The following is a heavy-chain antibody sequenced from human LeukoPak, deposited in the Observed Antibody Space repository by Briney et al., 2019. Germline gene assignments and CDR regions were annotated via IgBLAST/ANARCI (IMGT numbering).Heavy chain of an antibody. CDR1: GFTFRTYE. V-gene: IGHV3-48*03. CDR2: IISSGSTI. D-gene: IGHD3-10*01. J-gene: IGHJ2*01. CDR3: AKDGGPMVRGEWYFDL. Sequence: GGSLRLSCAASGFTFRTYEMNWVRQAPGKGLEWVSYIISSGSTIYYADSLKGRFTISRDNAKNSLYLQMNSLRAEDMALYYCAKDGGPMVRGEWYFDLWGRGTLVTVSS.